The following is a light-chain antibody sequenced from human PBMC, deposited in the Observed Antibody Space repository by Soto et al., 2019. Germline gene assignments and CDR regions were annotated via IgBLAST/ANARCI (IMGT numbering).Light chain of an antibody. V-gene: IGKV3-20*01. CDR3: QQYGSSPPT. J-gene: IGKJ5*01. Sequence: EIVLTQSPGTLSLSPGERATLSCRASQSVSSSFLAWYQQKPGQAPRLLIYGASSRATGIPDRFSGSGSGTDFTLTISRLEPEDFAVYSCQQYGSSPPTFGQETRLEIK. CDR1: QSVSSSF. CDR2: GAS.